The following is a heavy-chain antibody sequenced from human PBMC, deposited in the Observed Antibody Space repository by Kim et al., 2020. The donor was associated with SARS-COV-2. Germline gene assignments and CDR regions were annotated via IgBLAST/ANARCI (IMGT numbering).Heavy chain of an antibody. CDR2: IWYDGSKQ. V-gene: IGHV3-33*01. CDR3: ARDHEAYYNGMDV. CDR1: GFTLSSFG. Sequence: GGSLRLSCAALGFTLSSFGMPWVRQAPGKGLEGAAVIWYDGSKQYYADSVKGRFTFSRDNSKKTLYLKMNSLRAEDTAVYYCARDHEAYYNGMDVWGQGTTVTVSS. J-gene: IGHJ6*02.